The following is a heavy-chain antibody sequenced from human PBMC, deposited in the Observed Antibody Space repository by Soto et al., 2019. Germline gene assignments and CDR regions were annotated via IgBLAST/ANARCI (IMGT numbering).Heavy chain of an antibody. D-gene: IGHD2-15*01. Sequence: PSETLSLTCAVSGSSISSGSYFWSWIRQPPGKGLEWVGYIYHSGSTYYNPSLKSRVTISVDTSKNQFSLKLSSVTAADTAVYYCARVGGCSGGSCYWGDDAFDIWGQGTMVT. V-gene: IGHV4-30-2*01. CDR1: GSSISSGSYF. CDR2: IYHSGST. J-gene: IGHJ3*02. CDR3: ARVGGCSGGSCYWGDDAFDI.